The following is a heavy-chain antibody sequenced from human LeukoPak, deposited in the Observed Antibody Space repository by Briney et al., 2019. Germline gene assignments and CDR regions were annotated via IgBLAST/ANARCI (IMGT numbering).Heavy chain of an antibody. D-gene: IGHD6-19*01. Sequence: GGSLRLSCAASGFTFSSYAMSWVRQAPGKGLEWVSAISGSGGSTYYADSVKGRFTISRDNSKNTLYLQMNSLRAEDTAVYYCAKVGSSGWYYLYYFDYWGQGTLVTVSS. CDR2: ISGSGGST. J-gene: IGHJ4*02. V-gene: IGHV3-23*01. CDR3: AKVGSSGWYYLYYFDY. CDR1: GFTFSSYA.